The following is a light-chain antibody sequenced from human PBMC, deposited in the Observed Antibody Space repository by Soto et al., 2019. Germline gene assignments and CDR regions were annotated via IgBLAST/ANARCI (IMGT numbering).Light chain of an antibody. V-gene: IGLV2-14*01. J-gene: IGLJ2*01. CDR3: SSYTSSRTLE. CDR2: EVT. CDR1: SSDVGAYNY. Sequence: QSVLTQPASVSGSPGQSITISCTGTSSDVGAYNYVSWYQQHPGKAPKLMIYEVTNRPSGVSNRFSGSKSGNTASLTISGLQAEDEADYYCSSYTSSRTLEIGGGTQLTVL.